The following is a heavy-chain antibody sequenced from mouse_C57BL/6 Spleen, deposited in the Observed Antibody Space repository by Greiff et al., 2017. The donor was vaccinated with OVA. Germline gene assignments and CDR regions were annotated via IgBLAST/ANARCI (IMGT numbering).Heavy chain of an antibody. CDR3: ARSDYGSSYPYFDY. CDR2: ISYSGST. V-gene: IGHV3-8*01. CDR1: GYSITSDY. Sequence: EVQLQQSGPGLAKPSQTLSLTCSVTGYSITSDYWNWIRKFPGNKLEYMGYISYSGSTYYNPSLKSRISIPLYTSKNQYYLHLNSVTAEDTATYYCARSDYGSSYPYFDYWGQGTTLTVSS. J-gene: IGHJ2*01. D-gene: IGHD1-1*01.